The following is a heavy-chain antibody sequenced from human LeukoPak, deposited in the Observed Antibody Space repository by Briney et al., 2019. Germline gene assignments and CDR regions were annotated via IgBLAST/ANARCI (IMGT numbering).Heavy chain of an antibody. V-gene: IGHV3-53*01. CDR1: GGSISSHY. J-gene: IGHJ3*02. Sequence: AETLSLTCTLSGGSISSHYWSWIRPPPGRGLEWVSAISPDNTYYADSVKGRFTISRDDSKNTAYLQMNSPSAEDTARYYCVKEHVDRAFTRSFEIWGQGTVVTVSS. CDR2: ISPDNT. CDR3: VKEHVDRAFTRSFEI. D-gene: IGHD3-10*01.